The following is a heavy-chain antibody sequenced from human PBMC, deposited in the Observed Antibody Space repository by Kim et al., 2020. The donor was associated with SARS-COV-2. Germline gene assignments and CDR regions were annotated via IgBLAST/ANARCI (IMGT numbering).Heavy chain of an antibody. Sequence: SETLSLTCTVSGGSISSSSYYWGWIRQPPGKGLEWIGSIYYSGSTYYNPSLKSRVTISVDTSKNQFSLKLSSVTAADTAVYYCAMGGGSSSWWYYYYYGMDVWGQGTTVTVSS. CDR1: GGSISSSSYY. V-gene: IGHV4-39*07. CDR3: AMGGGSSSWWYYYYYGMDV. D-gene: IGHD6-13*01. CDR2: IYYSGST. J-gene: IGHJ6*02.